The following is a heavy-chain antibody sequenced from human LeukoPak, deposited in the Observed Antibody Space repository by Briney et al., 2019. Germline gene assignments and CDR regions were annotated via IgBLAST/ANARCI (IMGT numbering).Heavy chain of an antibody. V-gene: IGHV3-21*06. D-gene: IGHD1-14*01. J-gene: IGHJ4*02. CDR2: IGPTGSDR. CDR1: GLTFSTSG. CDR3: ATATNGRHYDY. Sequence: GGSLRLSCTASGLTFSTSGFNWVRQAPGKGLEWVASIGPTGSDRYHADSIKGRFTISRDNANNFLYPQMNSLRAEDTAVYYCATATNGRHYDYWGQGTLLTVSS.